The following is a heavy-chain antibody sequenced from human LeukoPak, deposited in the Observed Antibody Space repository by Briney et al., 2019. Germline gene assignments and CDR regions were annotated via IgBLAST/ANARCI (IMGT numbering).Heavy chain of an antibody. CDR3: VYVAYNWNPGSA. J-gene: IGHJ5*02. Sequence: GGSLRLSCAASGFTFSSYAMYWVRQVPGKGLEWVASIGQDGSAKTYVGSVKGRFTISRDNAKNSLYLQMNSLTAEDTAIYYCVYVAYNWNPGSAWGQGTLVTVSS. CDR2: IGQDGSAK. V-gene: IGHV3-7*01. D-gene: IGHD1-20*01. CDR1: GFTFSSYA.